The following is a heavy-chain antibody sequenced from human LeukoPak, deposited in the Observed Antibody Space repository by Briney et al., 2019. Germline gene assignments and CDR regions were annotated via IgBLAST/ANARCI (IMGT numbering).Heavy chain of an antibody. CDR1: GFTFSSYG. CDR3: ARDLGPGTTSAYYYYGMDV. CDR2: ISYDGSNK. J-gene: IGHJ6*02. Sequence: PGGSLRLSCAASGFTFSSYGMHWVRQAPGKGLEWVAVISYDGSNKYYADSVKGRFTISRDNAKNSLYLQMNSLRAEDTAVYYCARDLGPGTTSAYYYYGMDVWGQGTTVTVSS. V-gene: IGHV3-30*03. D-gene: IGHD1-7*01.